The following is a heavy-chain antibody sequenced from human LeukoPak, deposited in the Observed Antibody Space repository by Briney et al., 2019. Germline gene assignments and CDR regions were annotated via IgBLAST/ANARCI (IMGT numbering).Heavy chain of an antibody. CDR1: GFTFSNSA. V-gene: IGHV3-23*01. Sequence: PGGSLRLSWAASGFTFSNSAMNWVRQAPGRGLEWVSVIGASDGGTYYAVSVKGRFTISRDNSKNTLYLQMNSLRAEDTAVYYCANAIHSKAVALPFDYWGQGTLVTVSS. CDR3: ANAIHSKAVALPFDY. D-gene: IGHD6-19*01. J-gene: IGHJ4*02. CDR2: IGASDGGT.